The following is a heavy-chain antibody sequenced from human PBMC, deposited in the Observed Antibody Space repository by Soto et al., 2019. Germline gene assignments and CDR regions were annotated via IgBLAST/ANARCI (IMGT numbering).Heavy chain of an antibody. CDR3: ARESECSGGSCYLSYYYYYGMDV. CDR2: ISSSSSYT. D-gene: IGHD2-15*01. Sequence: SLRLSCAASGFTFSDYYMSWIRQAPGKGLEWVSYISSSSSYTNYADSVKGRFTISRDNAKNSLYLQMNSLRAEDTAVYYCARESECSGGSCYLSYYYYYGMDVWGQGTTVTVSS. CDR1: GFTFSDYY. J-gene: IGHJ6*02. V-gene: IGHV3-11*05.